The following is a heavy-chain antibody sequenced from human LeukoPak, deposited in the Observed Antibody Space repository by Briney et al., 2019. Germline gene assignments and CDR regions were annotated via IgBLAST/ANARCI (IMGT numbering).Heavy chain of an antibody. Sequence: GGSLRLSCAASGFSFSNYGIHWVRQAPGQGLEWVAVISYDGNNKYYADSVKGRFTISRDNSKNTLYLQMNSLRAEDTAVYYCAKDRGGAYYESSVDIWGQGTMVTVSS. CDR1: GFSFSNYG. D-gene: IGHD3-22*01. J-gene: IGHJ3*02. CDR3: AKDRGGAYYESSVDI. CDR2: ISYDGNNK. V-gene: IGHV3-30*18.